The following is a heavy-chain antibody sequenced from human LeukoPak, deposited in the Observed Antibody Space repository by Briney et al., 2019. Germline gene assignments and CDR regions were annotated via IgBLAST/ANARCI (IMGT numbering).Heavy chain of an antibody. J-gene: IGHJ6*03. CDR1: GGSISSSSYY. CDR2: IYYSGST. D-gene: IGHD5-24*01. V-gene: IGHV4-39*01. CDR3: ARLNGYNWGYYYYMDV. Sequence: SETLSLTCTVSGGSISSSSYYWGWIRQPPGKGLEWIGSIYYSGSTYYNPSLKSRVTISVDTSKNQFSLKLSSVTAADTAVYYCARLNGYNWGYYYYMDVWGKGTTVTISS.